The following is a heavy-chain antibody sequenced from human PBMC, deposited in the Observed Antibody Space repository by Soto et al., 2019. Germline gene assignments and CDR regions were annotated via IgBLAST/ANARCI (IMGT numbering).Heavy chain of an antibody. D-gene: IGHD3-3*01. V-gene: IGHV3-7*03. CDR1: GFTFSSYA. Sequence: EVQLLESGGGLVQPGGSLRLSCAASGFTFSSYAMSWVRQAPGKGLEWVANIKQDGSEKYYVDSVKGRFTISRDNAKNSLSLQMNSLRAEDTAVYYCARDLHDYDFWSGYHSSFDYWGQGTLVTVSS. J-gene: IGHJ4*02. CDR3: ARDLHDYDFWSGYHSSFDY. CDR2: IKQDGSEK.